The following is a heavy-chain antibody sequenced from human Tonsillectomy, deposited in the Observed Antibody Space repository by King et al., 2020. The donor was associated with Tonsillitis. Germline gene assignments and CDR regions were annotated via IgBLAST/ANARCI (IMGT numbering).Heavy chain of an antibody. D-gene: IGHD6-19*01. CDR3: AKRVTVAGNNYYAMDV. Sequence: QLVQSGGGLVQPGGSLRLSCAASGFTFSAYAMSWVRQAPGKGLEWVSVIYSDGKTTYYADSVKGRFTISRDDSKNTLYLEMDSLRAEDTAVYYCAKRVTVAGNNYYAMDVWGQGTTVTVSS. CDR1: GFTFSAYA. J-gene: IGHJ6*02. CDR2: IYSDGKTT. V-gene: IGHV3-23*03.